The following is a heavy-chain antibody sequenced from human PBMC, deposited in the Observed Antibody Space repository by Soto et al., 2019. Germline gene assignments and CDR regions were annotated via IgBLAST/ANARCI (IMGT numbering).Heavy chain of an antibody. J-gene: IGHJ4*02. V-gene: IGHV4-31*02. Sequence: WTWIRQHPGKGLEWIGYIYYSGSTYSNPSLKRRVTISVDTSKNQFSLKLSSVTAADTAVYYCARAPLNWGQGTLVTVSS. CDR3: ARAPLN. CDR2: IYYSGST.